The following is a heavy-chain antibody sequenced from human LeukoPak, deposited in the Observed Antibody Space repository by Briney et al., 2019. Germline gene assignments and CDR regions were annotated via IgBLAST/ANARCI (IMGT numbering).Heavy chain of an antibody. CDR2: IYYSGST. J-gene: IGHJ4*02. V-gene: IGHV4-39*01. CDR3: ASPYYDYVWGSYRLDY. CDR1: GGSISSSSYY. Sequence: SETLSLTCTVSGGSISSSSYYWGWIRQPPGKGLEWIGSIYYSGSTYYNPSLKSRITISVDTSKNQFSLKLSSVTAADTAVYYCASPYYDYVWGSYRLDYWGQGSLVTASS. D-gene: IGHD3-16*02.